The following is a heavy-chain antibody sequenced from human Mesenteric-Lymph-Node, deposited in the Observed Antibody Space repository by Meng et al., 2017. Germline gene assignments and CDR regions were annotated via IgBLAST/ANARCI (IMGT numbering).Heavy chain of an antibody. D-gene: IGHD2-2*01. CDR3: ARDDIVVVPAADGGFDY. V-gene: IGHV3-7*01. Sequence: GGSLRLSCAASGFTFSSYWMSWVRQAPGKGLEWVANIKQDGSEKYYVDSVKGRFTISRDNAKNSLYLQMNSLRAEDTAVYYCARDDIVVVPAADGGFDYWGQGTLVTVSS. CDR2: IKQDGSEK. CDR1: GFTFSSYW. J-gene: IGHJ4*02.